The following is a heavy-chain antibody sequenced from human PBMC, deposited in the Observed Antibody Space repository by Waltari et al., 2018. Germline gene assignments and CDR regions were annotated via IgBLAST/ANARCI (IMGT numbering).Heavy chain of an antibody. D-gene: IGHD3-22*01. CDR3: AKDSGMIVVANHQEGY. CDR1: GFTFSSYG. CDR2: IRYDGSNK. J-gene: IGHJ4*02. V-gene: IGHV3-30*02. Sequence: QVQLVESGGGVVQPGGSLRLSCAASGFTFSSYGMHWVRQAPGKGLEWVAFIRYDGSNKYYADSVKGRFTISRDNSKNTLYLQMNSLRAEDTAVYYCAKDSGMIVVANHQEGYWGQGTLVTVSS.